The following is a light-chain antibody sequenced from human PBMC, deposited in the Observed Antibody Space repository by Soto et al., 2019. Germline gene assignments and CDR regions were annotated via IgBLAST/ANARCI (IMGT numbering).Light chain of an antibody. Sequence: QSLLSHPPSASRTPGQRFTISCAGSRSNIGSNSVYWYPQLPGTAPKLLIYSNDKRPSGVPDRFSGSKSGTSASLAISGLRSQDEADYYSAAWDDSLNGVYVFGPGTKVTV. CDR1: RSNIGSNS. J-gene: IGLJ1*01. CDR3: AAWDDSLNGVYV. V-gene: IGLV1-44*01. CDR2: SND.